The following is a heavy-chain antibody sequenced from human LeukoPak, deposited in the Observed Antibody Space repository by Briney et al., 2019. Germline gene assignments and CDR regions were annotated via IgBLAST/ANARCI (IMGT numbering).Heavy chain of an antibody. V-gene: IGHV5-51*01. CDR1: GSTFTSYW. CDR2: IYPGDSDT. D-gene: IGHD2-2*01. CDR3: ARSYCSSTSCSPNFDY. J-gene: IGHJ4*02. Sequence: GASLQISCEGSGSTFTSYWIGWVRQLPGKGLEGMGIIYPGDSDTRYSASFQGQITISADKSISTAYLQWSSLKASDTAMYYCARSYCSSTSCSPNFDYWGQGTLVTVSS.